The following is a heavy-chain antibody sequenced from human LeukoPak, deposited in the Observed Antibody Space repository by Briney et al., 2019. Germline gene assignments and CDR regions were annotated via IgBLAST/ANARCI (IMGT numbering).Heavy chain of an antibody. CDR1: KFTFSSYG. CDR2: ISYDGSNK. V-gene: IGHV3-30*18. CDR3: AKGVNDYSGYRLDN. D-gene: IGHD4-23*01. J-gene: IGHJ4*02. Sequence: PGGSLRLSCAASKFTFSSYGMHWVRQAPGKGLEWVAFISYDGSNKYYTDSVKGRFTLSRDNSKSTLHLQMNSLRAEDTAVYYCAKGVNDYSGYRLDNWGQGTLVTVSS.